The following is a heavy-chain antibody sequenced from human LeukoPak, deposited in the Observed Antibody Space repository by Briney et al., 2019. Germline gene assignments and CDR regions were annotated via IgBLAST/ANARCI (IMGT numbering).Heavy chain of an antibody. D-gene: IGHD2-2*01. CDR2: IKEDGSES. CDR3: ARDRGSTNVKFDY. CDR1: GFIFSTYW. V-gene: IGHV3-7*01. J-gene: IGHJ4*02. Sequence: GGSLRLSCAASGFIFSTYWMSWVRQAPGKGLEWVANIKEDGSESHYVDSVKGRFTISRDNAKNSLYLQMNSLRAEDTAVYHCARDRGSTNVKFDYWGQGTLVTVSS.